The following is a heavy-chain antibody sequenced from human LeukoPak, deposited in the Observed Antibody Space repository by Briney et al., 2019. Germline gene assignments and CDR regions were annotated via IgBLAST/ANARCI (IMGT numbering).Heavy chain of an antibody. D-gene: IGHD3-3*01. CDR1: GFHFNIAW. V-gene: IGHV3-15*01. CDR2: IRKKAAGRTT. Sequence: GGSLSLSCAASGFHFNIAWMNWDRQARGKGVEGVGRIRKKAAGRTTEYPAPVKDIFIMSRENSKTTVYLQMNSRKTEDTAVYFCVTDSVILATILNAFDIWGQGTMVTVSS. J-gene: IGHJ3*02. CDR3: VTDSVILATILNAFDI.